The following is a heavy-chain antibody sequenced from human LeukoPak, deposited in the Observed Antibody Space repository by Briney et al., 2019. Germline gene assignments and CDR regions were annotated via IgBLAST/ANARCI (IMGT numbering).Heavy chain of an antibody. V-gene: IGHV4-39*01. J-gene: IGHJ5*02. CDR3: VRHYGP. D-gene: IGHD3-10*01. CDR2: IYSTGTT. Sequence: SETLSLTCAVSGGSIRNSSFYWGWIRQPPGKGLEWIASIYSTGTTYYNPSIKSRITIFVDTSKNQFSLKLNSVAAADTAVYYCVRHYGPWGQGTLVTVSS. CDR1: GGSIRNSSFY.